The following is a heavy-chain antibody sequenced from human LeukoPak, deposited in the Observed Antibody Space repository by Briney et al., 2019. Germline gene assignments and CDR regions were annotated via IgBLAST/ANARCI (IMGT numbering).Heavy chain of an antibody. J-gene: IGHJ6*03. CDR1: GGTFSSYA. CDR2: IIPIFGTA. D-gene: IGHD3-9*01. CDR3: ARVPPYFDHYYYYYMDV. V-gene: IGHV1-69*05. Sequence: SVKVSCKASGGTFSSYAISWVRQAPGQGLEWMGGIIPIFGTANYAQKFQGRVTLTTDESTSTAYMELSSLRAEDTAVYYCARVPPYFDHYYYYYMDVWGKGNTVTVSS.